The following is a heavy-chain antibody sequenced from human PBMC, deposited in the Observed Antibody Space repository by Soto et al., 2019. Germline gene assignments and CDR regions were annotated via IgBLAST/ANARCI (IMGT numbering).Heavy chain of an antibody. J-gene: IGHJ3*02. Sequence: VESLKISCKGSGYSFTSYWICCFLQMPGKGLEWMGIIYPGDSDTRYSPSFQGQVTISADKSISTAYLQWSSLKASDTAMYYCARLTTRRAFDIWGQGTMVTVSS. CDR2: IYPGDSDT. D-gene: IGHD4-4*01. CDR3: ARLTTRRAFDI. V-gene: IGHV5-51*01. CDR1: GYSFTSYW.